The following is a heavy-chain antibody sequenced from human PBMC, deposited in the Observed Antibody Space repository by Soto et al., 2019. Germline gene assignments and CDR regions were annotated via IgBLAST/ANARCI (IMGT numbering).Heavy chain of an antibody. CDR1: GGSISIGGYY. CDR2: IYYRGTT. CDR3: ARVHGSGGPLDS. Sequence: QVQLQESGPGLVKPSQTLSLTCTVSGGSISIGGYYWSWIRQHSGKGLEWIGHIYYRGTTYYNPSLKSRVTISVDTSKNQFSLKLNSVTAADTAVYYCARVHGSGGPLDSWGQGTLVTVSS. D-gene: IGHD3-10*01. J-gene: IGHJ4*02. V-gene: IGHV4-31*03.